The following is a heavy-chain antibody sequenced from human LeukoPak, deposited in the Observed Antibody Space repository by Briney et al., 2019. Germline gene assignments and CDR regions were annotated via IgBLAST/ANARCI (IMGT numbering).Heavy chain of an antibody. Sequence: SETLSLTCSVSGGSVTSDRYYWSWIRQPPGKGLEWIGYIYSSGSTNYNPSLKSRVTISVDTSKNQFSLKLTSVTAADTAVYYCARAPYYYDNSGYFRFDYWGQGTLVTVSS. CDR3: ARAPYYYDNSGYFRFDY. D-gene: IGHD3-22*01. CDR1: GGSVTSDRYY. CDR2: IYSSGST. J-gene: IGHJ4*02. V-gene: IGHV4-61*01.